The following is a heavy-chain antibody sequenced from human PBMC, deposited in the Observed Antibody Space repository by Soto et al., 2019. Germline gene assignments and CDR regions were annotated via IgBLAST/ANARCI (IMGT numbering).Heavy chain of an antibody. J-gene: IGHJ6*02. D-gene: IGHD3-10*01. CDR2: IVVGSGNT. V-gene: IGHV1-58*01. CDR1: VFTFTSSA. Sequence: SVKVSCKASVFTFTSSAVQWVRQARGQRLEWIGWIVVGSGNTNYAQKFQERVTITRDMSTSTAYMELSSLRSEDTAVYYCAAADGSGSRFYYYYYGMDVWGQGSTVTVSS. CDR3: AAADGSGSRFYYYYYGMDV.